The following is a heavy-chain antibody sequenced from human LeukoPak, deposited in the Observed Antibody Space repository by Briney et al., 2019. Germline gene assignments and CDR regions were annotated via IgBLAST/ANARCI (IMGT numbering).Heavy chain of an antibody. Sequence: GGSVKVSCKASGGTFSSYAISWVRQAPGQGLEWMGGIIPIFGTANYAQKFQGRVTITADESTSTAYMELSSLRSEDTAVYYCAIEFSSGYFNWFDPWGQGTLVTVSS. CDR1: GGTFSSYA. D-gene: IGHD3-22*01. CDR3: AIEFSSGYFNWFDP. J-gene: IGHJ5*02. V-gene: IGHV1-69*13. CDR2: IIPIFGTA.